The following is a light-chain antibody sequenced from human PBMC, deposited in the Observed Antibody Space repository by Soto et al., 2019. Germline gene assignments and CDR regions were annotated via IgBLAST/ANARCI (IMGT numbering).Light chain of an antibody. Sequence: DLQMTQSPSTLSASVGDRVTITCRASQSISSWLAWYQQKPGKAPKLLIYDASSLESGVPSRFSGSGSGTEFTLTISSLQPDDFATYYCQQYNSYPITFGQGTRLEMK. CDR2: DAS. CDR3: QQYNSYPIT. V-gene: IGKV1-5*01. CDR1: QSISSW. J-gene: IGKJ5*01.